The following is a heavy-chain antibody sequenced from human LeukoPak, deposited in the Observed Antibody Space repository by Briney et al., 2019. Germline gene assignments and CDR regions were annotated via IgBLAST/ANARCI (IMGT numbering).Heavy chain of an antibody. V-gene: IGHV4-59*01. D-gene: IGHD3-10*01. CDR1: GGSISSYY. Sequence: SETLSLTCTVSGGSISSYYWSWIRQPPGKGLEWIGYIYYSGSTNYNPSLKSRVTISVDTSKNQFSLKLSSVTAADTAVYYRARDGVRVYGSGSPKWYFDLWGRGTLVTVSS. CDR3: ARDGVRVYGSGSPKWYFDL. J-gene: IGHJ2*01. CDR2: IYYSGST.